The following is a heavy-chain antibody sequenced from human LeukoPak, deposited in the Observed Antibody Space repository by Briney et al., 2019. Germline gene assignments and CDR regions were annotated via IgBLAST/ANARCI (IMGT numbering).Heavy chain of an antibody. D-gene: IGHD6-19*01. V-gene: IGHV4-59*08. CDR3: ARRVAVTGIYCFDH. J-gene: IGHJ4*02. CDR2: VYYSGAT. CDR1: GGSISSYY. Sequence: TSETLSLTCTVSGGSISSYYWSWIRQPPGKGLEWIGYVYYSGATNYNPSLKSRVTISLDTSKNQFSLRLTSVTAADTAVYYCARRVAVTGIYCFDHWGQGTPVTVSS.